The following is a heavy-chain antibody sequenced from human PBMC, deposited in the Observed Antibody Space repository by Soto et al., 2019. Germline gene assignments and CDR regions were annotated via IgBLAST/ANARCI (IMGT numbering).Heavy chain of an antibody. CDR2: IWYDGSNK. V-gene: IGHV3-33*01. J-gene: IGHJ4*02. Sequence: GALRLSCAAPGFTFSSYGMPWVRQAPGKGLEWVAVIWYDGSNKYYADSVKGRFTISRDNSKNTLYLQTNSLRAEDTAVYYCARDRPKTYYYDSSGFPLDYWGQGTLVT. CDR3: ARDRPKTYYYDSSGFPLDY. CDR1: GFTFSSYG. D-gene: IGHD3-22*01.